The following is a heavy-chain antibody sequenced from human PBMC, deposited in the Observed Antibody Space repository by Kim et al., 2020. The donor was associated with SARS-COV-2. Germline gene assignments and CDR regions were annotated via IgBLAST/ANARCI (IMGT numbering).Heavy chain of an antibody. CDR2: ISSSSSTI. J-gene: IGHJ4*02. V-gene: IGHV3-48*02. Sequence: GGSLRLSCAASGFTFSSYSMNWVRQAPGKGLEWVSYISSSSSTIYYADSVKGRFTISRDNAKNSLYLQMNSLRDEDTAVYYCARASLYGGNSDRRDYWGQGTLVTVSS. D-gene: IGHD4-17*01. CDR3: ARASLYGGNSDRRDY. CDR1: GFTFSSYS.